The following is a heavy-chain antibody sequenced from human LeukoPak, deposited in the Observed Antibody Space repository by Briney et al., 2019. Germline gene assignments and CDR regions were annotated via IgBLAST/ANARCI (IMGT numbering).Heavy chain of an antibody. CDR3: ARSGSGSTYAGFGDI. Sequence: SVKVSCKASGYTFTSYDINWVRQATGQGLEWMGRIIPILGIANYAQKFQGRVTITADKSTSTAYMEPSSLRSEDTAVYYCARSGSGSTYAGFGDIWGQGTMVTVSS. CDR1: GYTFTSYD. CDR2: IIPILGIA. J-gene: IGHJ3*02. V-gene: IGHV1-69*04. D-gene: IGHD3-10*01.